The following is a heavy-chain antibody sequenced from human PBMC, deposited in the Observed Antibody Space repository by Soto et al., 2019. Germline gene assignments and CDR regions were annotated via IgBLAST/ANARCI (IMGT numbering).Heavy chain of an antibody. J-gene: IGHJ6*02. Sequence: QVQLQESGPAQVKPSQTLSLTCTVSGGSVNSGGYHWSWIRQHPGKGLEWIGDIYYSGSTYYNPSLKSRVTISIDTSTNHFSLHLSALTAADTAVYYCARAPIPNWNYYGMDVWGQGTTVTVSS. D-gene: IGHD1-1*01. CDR3: ARAPIPNWNYYGMDV. CDR1: GGSVNSGGYH. V-gene: IGHV4-31*03. CDR2: IYYSGST.